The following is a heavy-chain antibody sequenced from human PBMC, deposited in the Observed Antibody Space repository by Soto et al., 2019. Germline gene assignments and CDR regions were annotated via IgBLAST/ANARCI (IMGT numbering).Heavy chain of an antibody. CDR1: GDSVSANGVA. CDR2: TYYRSEWYD. D-gene: IGHD1-26*01. Sequence: SQTLSLTCAISGDSVSANGVAWNWIRQSPSRGLEWLGRTYYRSEWYDDYAVSVKSRITINPDTSKNQFSLQLNSVTPEDTAMYFCARSNSGGYFHYWGHGTLGTVS. CDR3: ARSNSGGYFHY. V-gene: IGHV6-1*01. J-gene: IGHJ4*01.